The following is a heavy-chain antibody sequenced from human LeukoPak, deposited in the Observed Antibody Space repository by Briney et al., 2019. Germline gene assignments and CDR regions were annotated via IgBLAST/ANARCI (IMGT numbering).Heavy chain of an antibody. CDR1: GFTFRNYW. J-gene: IGHJ4*02. Sequence: GGSLRLSCAASGFTFRNYWMSWVRQAPGKGLEWVANIKQDGSEKLYVDSVKGRFTISRDNAKNSLDLQMNSLRVEDTAGYYCAKNTESQVIFRDWGQGTLVTVSS. V-gene: IGHV3-7*01. CDR3: AKNTESQVIFRD. CDR2: IKQDGSEK. D-gene: IGHD2-15*01.